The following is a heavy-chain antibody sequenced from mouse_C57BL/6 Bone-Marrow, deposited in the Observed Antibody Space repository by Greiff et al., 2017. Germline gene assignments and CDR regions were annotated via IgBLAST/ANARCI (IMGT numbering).Heavy chain of an antibody. CDR3: ARKGYYYGSSYYAMDY. D-gene: IGHD1-1*01. V-gene: IGHV1-72*01. J-gene: IGHJ4*01. CDR1: GYTFTSYW. CDR2: IDPNSGGT. Sequence: QVQLQQPGAELVKPGASVKLSCKASGYTFTSYWMHWVKQRPGRGLEWIGRIDPNSGGTKYNEKFKSKATLTVDKPSSTAYMQLSSLTSEDSAVYYCARKGYYYGSSYYAMDYWGQGTSVTVSS.